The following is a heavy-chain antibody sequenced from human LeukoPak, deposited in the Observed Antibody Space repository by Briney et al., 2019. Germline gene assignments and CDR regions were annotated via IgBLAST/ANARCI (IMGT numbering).Heavy chain of an antibody. J-gene: IGHJ4*02. V-gene: IGHV3-30*18. D-gene: IGHD3-22*01. CDR2: ISYDGSNK. Sequence: GGSLRLSCAASGFTFSSYGMHWVRQAPGKGLEWVAVISYDGSNKYYADSVKGRFTISRDNSKNTLYLQMNSLGAEDTAVYYCAKDLMIVVTYYFDYWGQGTLVTVSS. CDR1: GFTFSSYG. CDR3: AKDLMIVVTYYFDY.